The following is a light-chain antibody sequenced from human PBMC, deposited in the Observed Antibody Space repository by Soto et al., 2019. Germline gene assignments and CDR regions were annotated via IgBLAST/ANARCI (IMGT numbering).Light chain of an antibody. CDR3: QQYNTYWT. CDR2: GAS. Sequence: EIVFTPSSGPLSPSPGERDTLSRGASQGVSNNYLAWYQQKPGQAPRLLIYGASNRATGIPDRFSGSGSGTEFTLIISSLQPDDFATYYCQQYNTYWTFGQGTKVDIK. V-gene: IGKV3-20*01. CDR1: QGVSNNY. J-gene: IGKJ1*01.